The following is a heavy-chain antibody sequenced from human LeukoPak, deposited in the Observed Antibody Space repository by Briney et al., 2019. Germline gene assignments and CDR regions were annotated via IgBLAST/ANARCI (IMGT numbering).Heavy chain of an antibody. Sequence: TSSGSGFTFNGSWMNWVRQAPGKGLEWVANMDPSGTQTRYVDSVKGRFTISKDDPGTSLYLEMHSLRAEDTAIYYCAIWTSGNYWGQGALVTVSS. D-gene: IGHD1-1*01. CDR3: AIWTSGNY. CDR1: GFTFNGSW. CDR2: MDPSGTQT. J-gene: IGHJ4*02. V-gene: IGHV3-7*01.